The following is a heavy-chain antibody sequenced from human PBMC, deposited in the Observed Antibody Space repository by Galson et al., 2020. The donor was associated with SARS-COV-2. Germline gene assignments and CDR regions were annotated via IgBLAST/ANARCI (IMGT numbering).Heavy chain of an antibody. J-gene: IGHJ6*02. Sequence: SGPTLVKPTETLTLTCTVSGFSLSNARMGVSWIRQPPGKALEWLAHIFSNDEKFYSTSLKSRLTISKDTPKSQVVLTMTNMDPGDTATYYCARISYNYDSSERPPYYNYGMDVWGQGTTVTVAS. D-gene: IGHD3-22*01. CDR1: GFSLSNARMG. CDR3: ARISYNYDSSERPPYYNYGMDV. CDR2: IFSNDEK. V-gene: IGHV2-26*01.